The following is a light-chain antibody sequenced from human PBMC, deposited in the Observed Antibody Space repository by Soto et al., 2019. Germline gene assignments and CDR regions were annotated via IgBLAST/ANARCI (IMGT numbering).Light chain of an antibody. V-gene: IGKV1-33*01. CDR1: QDISKF. J-gene: IGKJ3*01. CDR2: DAS. Sequence: DIQMTQSPSSLSASVGDRVSFTCQASQDISKFLNWYQHKPGQAPSLLIYDASDSQFGVPSRFSGGGSGTDFTFTIRILKPEDNATYSCQQYDNRPFTFGPG. CDR3: QQYDNRPFT.